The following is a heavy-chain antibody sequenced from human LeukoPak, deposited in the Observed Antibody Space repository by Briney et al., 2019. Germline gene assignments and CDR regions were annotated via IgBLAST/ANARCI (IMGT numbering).Heavy chain of an antibody. CDR1: GSTFSNYW. J-gene: IGHJ4*02. Sequence: GGSLRLSCAASGSTFSNYWMSWVRQAPGKGLEWVANIKQDGSEKYYVDYVKGRFTISRDNAKNSLYLQMNSLRAEDTAVYYCARGKDYDFWSGYYTWGGEGYYFDYWGQGTLVTVSS. D-gene: IGHD3-3*01. V-gene: IGHV3-7*01. CDR3: ARGKDYDFWSGYYTWGGEGYYFDY. CDR2: IKQDGSEK.